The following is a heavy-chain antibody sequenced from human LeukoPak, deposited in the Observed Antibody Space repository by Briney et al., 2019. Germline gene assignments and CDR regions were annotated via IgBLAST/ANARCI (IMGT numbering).Heavy chain of an antibody. CDR3: ARDLDGLRFLEWLLLQDY. CDR1: GYTFTGYY. J-gene: IGHJ4*02. CDR2: INPNSGGT. D-gene: IGHD3-3*01. Sequence: ASVKVSCKASGYTFTGYYMHWVRQAPGQGLEWMGWINPNSGGTNYAQKFQGRVTMTRDTSISTAYMELSRLRSDDTAVYYCARDLDGLRFLEWLLLQDYWGQGTLVTVSS. V-gene: IGHV1-2*02.